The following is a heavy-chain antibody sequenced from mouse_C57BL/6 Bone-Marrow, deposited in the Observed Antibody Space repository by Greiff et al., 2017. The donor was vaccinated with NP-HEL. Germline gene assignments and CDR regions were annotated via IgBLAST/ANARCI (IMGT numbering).Heavy chain of an antibody. D-gene: IGHD1-1*01. J-gene: IGHJ1*03. CDR1: GFSLTSYG. V-gene: IGHV2-5*01. CDR2: IWRGGST. CDR3: AKNPYYYGSSLVFDV. Sequence: QVHVKQSGPGLVQPSQSLSITCTVSGFSLTSYGVHWVRQSPGKGLEWLGVIWRGGSTDYNAAFMSRLSITKDNSKSQVFFKMNSLQADDTAIYYCAKNPYYYGSSLVFDVWGTGTTVTVSS.